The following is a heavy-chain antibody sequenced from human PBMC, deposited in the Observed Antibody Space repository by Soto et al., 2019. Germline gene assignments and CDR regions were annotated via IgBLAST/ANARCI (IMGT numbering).Heavy chain of an antibody. J-gene: IGHJ4*02. V-gene: IGHV4-30-4*08. CDR3: TRGPSGDKVDF. D-gene: IGHD7-27*01. CDR1: GGSVSSADWN. CDR2: IYEGGRT. Sequence: PSETLSLTCTVSGGSVSSADWNWSWIRQTPGKGLEWIGHIYEGGRTYGNPSLMSRATISLDTSKNLFSLNLKSVTAADTAVYYCTRGPSGDKVDFWGQGLLVTVS.